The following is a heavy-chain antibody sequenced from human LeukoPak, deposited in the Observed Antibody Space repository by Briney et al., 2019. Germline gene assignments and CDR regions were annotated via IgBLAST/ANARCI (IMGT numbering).Heavy chain of an antibody. CDR1: GGSISSYY. CDR3: ARDGADPDYGGNSVYYYYYYMDV. CDR2: IYTSGST. Sequence: PSETLSLTXTVSGGSISSYYWSWIRQPAGKGLEWIGRIYTSGSTNYNPSLKSRVTMSVDTSKNQFSLKLSSVTAADTAVYYRARDGADPDYGGNSVYYYYYYMDVWGKGTTVTVSS. J-gene: IGHJ6*03. D-gene: IGHD4-23*01. V-gene: IGHV4-4*07.